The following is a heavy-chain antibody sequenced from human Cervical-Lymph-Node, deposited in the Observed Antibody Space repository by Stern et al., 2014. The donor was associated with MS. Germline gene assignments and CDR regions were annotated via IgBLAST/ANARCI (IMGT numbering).Heavy chain of an antibody. CDR2: IHYSGST. J-gene: IGHJ4*02. CDR1: GGSISSTGYY. CDR3: ARSDRLWGSFDY. Sequence: QVQLQESGPGLVKPSQTLSLTCNVSGGSISSTGYYWSWIRQQPGKGLEGIGYIHYSGSTYYNPSLKSRGTISVDTSKNQFALNLSSVTAADTALYYCARSDRLWGSFDYWGQGRLVTVSS. V-gene: IGHV4-31*03. D-gene: IGHD3-16*01.